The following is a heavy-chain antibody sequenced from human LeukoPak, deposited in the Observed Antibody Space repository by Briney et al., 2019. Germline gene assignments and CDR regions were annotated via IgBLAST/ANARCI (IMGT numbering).Heavy chain of an antibody. Sequence: GGSLRLSCAASGFTFSTYAMSWVRQAPGKGLEWVSAISGSGDSTYYADSVKGRFTISRDNSKNTVYLQMNSLRAEDTAVYYCAKLTSASGAYGVDVWGQGTTVTVSS. J-gene: IGHJ6*02. D-gene: IGHD3-10*01. V-gene: IGHV3-23*01. CDR2: ISGSGDST. CDR1: GFTFSTYA. CDR3: AKLTSASGAYGVDV.